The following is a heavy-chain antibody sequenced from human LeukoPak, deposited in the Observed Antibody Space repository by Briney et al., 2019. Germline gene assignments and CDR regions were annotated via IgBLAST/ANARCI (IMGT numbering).Heavy chain of an antibody. Sequence: ASVKVSCKASGFTFSNSAVQWVRQARGQRLEWIGWIVVGSGNTNYAQKFQERVTITRDMSTSTAYMELSSLRSEDTAVYYCARDITGTTVYDYWGQGTLVTVSS. V-gene: IGHV1-58*01. CDR3: ARDITGTTVYDY. D-gene: IGHD1-7*01. CDR1: GFTFSNSA. CDR2: IVVGSGNT. J-gene: IGHJ4*02.